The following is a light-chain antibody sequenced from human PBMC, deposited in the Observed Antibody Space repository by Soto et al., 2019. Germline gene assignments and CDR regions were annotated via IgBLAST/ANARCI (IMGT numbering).Light chain of an antibody. CDR1: ASLPDSNRYKD. Sequence: IVLPQPPLSLPVTPGEPASISCRSGASLPDSNRYKDLDWQLKTXEPSPHXXICVCTSRDSGAPERSGGSGAGAVSTTKISRVEAEDVGFYDRLQSLQTPITFGQGTRLEIK. CDR3: LQSLQTPIT. J-gene: IGKJ5*01. CDR2: VCT. V-gene: IGKV2-28*01.